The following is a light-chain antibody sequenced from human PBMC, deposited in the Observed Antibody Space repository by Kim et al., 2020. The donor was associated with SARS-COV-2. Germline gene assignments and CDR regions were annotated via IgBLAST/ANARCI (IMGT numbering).Light chain of an antibody. CDR1: SSDIGSYNL. CDR2: AVT. J-gene: IGLJ3*02. Sequence: LTQPASVSGSPGQSITISCTGTSSDIGSYNLVSWYQQHPGKAPKLMIYAVTERPSGVSNRFSGSKSGNTASLTISGLQAEDEADYYCCPYATFHWVF. V-gene: IGLV2-23*02. CDR3: CPYATFHWV.